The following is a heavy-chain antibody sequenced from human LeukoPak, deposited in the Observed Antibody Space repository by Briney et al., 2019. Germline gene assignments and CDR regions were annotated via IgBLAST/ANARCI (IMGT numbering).Heavy chain of an antibody. CDR2: ISYDGSNK. CDR3: ARAHWNYLN. V-gene: IGHV3-30-3*01. CDR1: GFTFSSYA. D-gene: IGHD1-7*01. Sequence: GGSLRLSCAASGFTFSSYAMHWVRQAPGKGLEWVAVISYDGSNKYYADSVKGRFTISRDNSKNTLYLHMNSLRAEDTAVYYCARAHWNYLNWGQGTLVTVSS. J-gene: IGHJ4*02.